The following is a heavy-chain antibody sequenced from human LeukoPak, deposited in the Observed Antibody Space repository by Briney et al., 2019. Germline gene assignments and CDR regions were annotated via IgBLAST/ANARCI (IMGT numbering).Heavy chain of an antibody. CDR3: AREVDSITIFGVVGREAFDY. D-gene: IGHD3-3*01. J-gene: IGHJ4*02. CDR2: ISSSSSYI. V-gene: IGHV3-21*01. Sequence: GGSLRLSCAASGFTFSSYSMNWVRQAPGKGLEWVSSISSSSSYIYYADSVKGRFTISRDNAKNSLYLQMNSLRAEDTAVYYCAREVDSITIFGVVGREAFDYWGQGTLVTVSS. CDR1: GFTFSSYS.